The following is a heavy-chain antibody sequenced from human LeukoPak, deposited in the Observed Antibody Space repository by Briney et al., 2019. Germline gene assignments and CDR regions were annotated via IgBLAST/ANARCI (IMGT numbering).Heavy chain of an antibody. CDR3: AKDAMEQWLVSGDY. CDR1: GFTFSSCA. Sequence: GGSLRLSCAASGFTFSSCAMSWVRQAPGKGLEWVSAISGSGGSTYYADSVKGRFTISRDNSRNTLYLQTNSLRAEDTAVYYCAKDAMEQWLVSGDYWGQGTLVTVSS. J-gene: IGHJ4*02. D-gene: IGHD6-19*01. CDR2: ISGSGGST. V-gene: IGHV3-23*01.